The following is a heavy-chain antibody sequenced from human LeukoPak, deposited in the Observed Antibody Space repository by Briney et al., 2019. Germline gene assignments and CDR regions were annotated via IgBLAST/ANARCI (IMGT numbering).Heavy chain of an antibody. D-gene: IGHD4-17*01. Sequence: PGGSLRLSCAASGFTFDDYDMSWVRHAPGKGLEWVSGINWNGGSTGYADSVKGRFTISRDNAKNSLYLQMNSLRAEDTALYYCAKDGDYGDYVSAFDIWGQGTMVTVSS. J-gene: IGHJ3*02. V-gene: IGHV3-20*04. CDR2: INWNGGST. CDR3: AKDGDYGDYVSAFDI. CDR1: GFTFDDYD.